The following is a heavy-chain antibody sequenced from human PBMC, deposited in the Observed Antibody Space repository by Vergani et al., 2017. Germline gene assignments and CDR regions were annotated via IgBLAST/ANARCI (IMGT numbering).Heavy chain of an antibody. Sequence: QVQLVESGGGVVQPGRSLRLSCAASGFTFSSYAMHWVRQAPGKGLEWVAVISYDGSNKYYADSVKGRFTISRDNSKNTLYLQMNSLRAEDTAVYYCARDPDKGPGDAFDIWGQGTMVTVSP. J-gene: IGHJ3*02. CDR1: GFTFSSYA. CDR3: ARDPDKGPGDAFDI. CDR2: ISYDGSNK. D-gene: IGHD1-14*01. V-gene: IGHV3-30-3*01.